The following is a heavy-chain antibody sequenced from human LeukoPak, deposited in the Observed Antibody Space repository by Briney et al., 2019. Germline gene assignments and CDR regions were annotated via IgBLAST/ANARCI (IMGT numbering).Heavy chain of an antibody. CDR1: GFTFSSYA. CDR3: AKGALYSSSYYYYYMDV. D-gene: IGHD6-6*01. J-gene: IGHJ6*03. V-gene: IGHV3-23*01. Sequence: PGGSLRLSCAASGFTFSSYAMSWVRQAPGKGLEWVSAISGSGGSTYYADSVKGRFTISRDNSKNTLYLQMNSLGAEDTAVYYCAKGALYSSSYYYYYMDVWGKGTTVTVSS. CDR2: ISGSGGST.